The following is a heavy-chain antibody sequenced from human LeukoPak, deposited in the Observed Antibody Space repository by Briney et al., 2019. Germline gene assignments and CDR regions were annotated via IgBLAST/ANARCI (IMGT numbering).Heavy chain of an antibody. Sequence: WGSLRLSCSASGFTFSSYAMRWVRQAPGKGLEWVAVISYDGSNKYYADSVKGRFTISRDNSKNKLYLKMNSLRAEDTAVYYCARVLNYYDSSGYYFSYWGQGTLVTVSS. CDR3: ARVLNYYDSSGYYFSY. V-gene: IGHV3-30-3*01. D-gene: IGHD3-22*01. J-gene: IGHJ4*02. CDR2: ISYDGSNK. CDR1: GFTFSSYA.